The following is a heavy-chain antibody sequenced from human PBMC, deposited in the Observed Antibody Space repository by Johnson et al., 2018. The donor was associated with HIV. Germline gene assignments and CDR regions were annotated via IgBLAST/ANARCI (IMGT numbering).Heavy chain of an antibody. V-gene: IGHV3-9*01. CDR1: GFTFDDYA. CDR3: VQGVPNPAGAFDV. CDR2: ISWNGGST. Sequence: VQLVESGGGLVQPGRSLRLSCAASGFTFDDYAMHWVRQAPGKGLEWVSGISWNGGSTGYADSVKGRFTISRDNSKNTLSLQMNSLRAEDTAVYYCVQGVPNPAGAFDVWGQGTGVTVSS. J-gene: IGHJ3*01. D-gene: IGHD6-19*01.